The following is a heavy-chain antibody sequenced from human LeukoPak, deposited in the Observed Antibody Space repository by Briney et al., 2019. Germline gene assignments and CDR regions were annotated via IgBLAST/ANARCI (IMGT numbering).Heavy chain of an antibody. V-gene: IGHV1-18*01. Sequence: SLKVSCKASGYSFTTYGITWVRQAPGQGPEWMGWISAYNGNTNYAQKLQGRVTMTTDTSTSTAYMGLRSLRSDDTAVYYCARALVDGYKELGYWGQGTLVTVSS. CDR1: GYSFTTYG. CDR2: ISAYNGNT. J-gene: IGHJ4*02. CDR3: ARALVDGYKELGY. D-gene: IGHD5-24*01.